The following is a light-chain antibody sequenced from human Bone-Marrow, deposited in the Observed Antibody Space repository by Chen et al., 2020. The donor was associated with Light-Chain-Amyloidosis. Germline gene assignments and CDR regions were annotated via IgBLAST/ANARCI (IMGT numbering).Light chain of an antibody. CDR2: GSS. Sequence: EIVLTQSPGTLSLSPGEGANVSCRASQTISSNYLTWYQHKFGQAPRLLIYGSSSRATGIPDRFTGSGSGTDFTLTIHRLQPEDFAMYYCQQYGPSPLTFGGGTKVEIK. CDR3: QQYGPSPLT. V-gene: IGKV3-20*01. J-gene: IGKJ4*01. CDR1: QTISSNY.